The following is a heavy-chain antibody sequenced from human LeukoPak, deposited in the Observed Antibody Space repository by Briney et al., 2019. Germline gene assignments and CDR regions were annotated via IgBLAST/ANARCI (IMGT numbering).Heavy chain of an antibody. CDR3: AKAEGRRRIAAATPNFEYYFDY. CDR1: GFTFNDYW. Sequence: GGSLRLSCAASGFTFNDYWMTWFRQAPGKGLEWVANIKQDGSRRYYVDSVKGRFTISRDNAKNSLYLQMNSLRAEDTALYYCAKAEGRRRIAAATPNFEYYFDYWGQGTLVTVSS. CDR2: IKQDGSRR. J-gene: IGHJ4*02. V-gene: IGHV3-7*03. D-gene: IGHD6-13*01.